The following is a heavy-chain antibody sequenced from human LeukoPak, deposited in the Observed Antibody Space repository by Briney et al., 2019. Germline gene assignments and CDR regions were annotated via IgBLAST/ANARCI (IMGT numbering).Heavy chain of an antibody. CDR1: GYTFTGYY. J-gene: IGHJ4*02. D-gene: IGHD3-22*01. Sequence: ASVKVSCKASGYTFTGYYMHWVRQAPGQGLEWMGWINPNSGGTNYAQKFQGRVTMTRDTSISTAYMELSRLRSDDTAVYYCARVGSGSLLWVYYDSSHIDYWGQGTLVTVSS. V-gene: IGHV1-2*02. CDR2: INPNSGGT. CDR3: ARVGSGSLLWVYYDSSHIDY.